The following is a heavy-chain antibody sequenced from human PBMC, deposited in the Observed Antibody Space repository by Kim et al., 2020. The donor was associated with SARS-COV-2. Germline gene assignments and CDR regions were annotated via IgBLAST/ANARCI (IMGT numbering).Heavy chain of an antibody. CDR3: AKDETTVTTGDYGMDV. V-gene: IGHV3-23*01. CDR1: GFTFSSYA. D-gene: IGHD4-4*01. J-gene: IGHJ6*02. CDR2: ISGSGGST. Sequence: GGSLRLSCAASGFTFSSYAMSWVRQAPGKGLEWVSAISGSGGSTYYADSVKGRFTISRDNSKNTLYLQMNSLRAEDTAVYYCAKDETTVTTGDYGMDVWGQGTTVTVSS.